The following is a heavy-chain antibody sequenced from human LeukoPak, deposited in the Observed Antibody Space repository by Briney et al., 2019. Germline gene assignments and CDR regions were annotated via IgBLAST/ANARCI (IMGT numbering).Heavy chain of an antibody. J-gene: IGHJ4*02. CDR3: ARSGSYHNNFDY. V-gene: IGHV4-59*01. CDR2: IYYSGST. Sequence: SGTPSPPCTVSGGPISSYYWTLIRQPPGEGLEWIGYIYYSGSTNYNPSLKSRVTISVDTSKNQFSLKLNSVTAADTAFYYCARSGSYHNNFDYWGQGTLVTVSS. D-gene: IGHD1-26*01. CDR1: GGPISSYY.